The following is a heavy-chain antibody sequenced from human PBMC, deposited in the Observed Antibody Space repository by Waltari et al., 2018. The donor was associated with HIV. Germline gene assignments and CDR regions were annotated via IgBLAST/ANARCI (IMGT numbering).Heavy chain of an antibody. CDR1: GLPSSPYE. CDR2: ISSSGSTI. V-gene: IGHV3-48*03. CDR3: ARDGSSYYGLDY. J-gene: IGHJ4*02. D-gene: IGHD1-26*01. Sequence: EVQVVESGGGLVQPGGSLGLSCAASGLPSSPYEMNWVRQAPGKGLEWFSYISSSGSTIYYADSVKGRFTISRDNAKNSLYLQMNSLRAEDTAVYFCARDGSSYYGLDYWGRGTLVTVSS.